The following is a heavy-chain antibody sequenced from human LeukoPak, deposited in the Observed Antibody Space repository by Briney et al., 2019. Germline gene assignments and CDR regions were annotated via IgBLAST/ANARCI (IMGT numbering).Heavy chain of an antibody. CDR3: ARSGGLQKFDY. CDR1: GFTFSNYA. V-gene: IGHV3-30-3*01. D-gene: IGHD4-11*01. Sequence: GGSLRLSCAPSGFTFSNYAVHWVRQAPGKGLQWVAVISYDGNTIHYADSVKGRFTISRDTSKNTLYLQMNSLRTEDTAVYYCARSGGLQKFDYWGQGTLVTVSS. CDR2: ISYDGNTI. J-gene: IGHJ4*02.